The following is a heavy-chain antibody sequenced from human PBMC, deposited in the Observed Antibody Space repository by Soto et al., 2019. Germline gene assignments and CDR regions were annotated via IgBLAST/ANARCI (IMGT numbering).Heavy chain of an antibody. CDR1: GGSISSGDYY. D-gene: IGHD3-22*01. CDR2: IYYSGST. V-gene: IGHV4-30-4*01. J-gene: IGHJ4*02. Sequence: SETLSLTCTVSGGSISSGDYYWSWIRQPPGKGLECIGYIYYSGSTYYNPSLKSQVTISVDTSKNQFSLKLSSVTAADTAVYYCARVPFYDSSGRSYYFDYWGQGTLVTVSS. CDR3: ARVPFYDSSGRSYYFDY.